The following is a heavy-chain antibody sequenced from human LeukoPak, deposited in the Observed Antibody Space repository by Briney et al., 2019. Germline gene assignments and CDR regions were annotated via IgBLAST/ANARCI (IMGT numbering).Heavy chain of an antibody. J-gene: IGHJ4*02. CDR1: AGGFSFYA. V-gene: IGHV1-69*06. CDR2: IIPIFGTA. CDR3: VRGSNSGCDGGFDY. Sequence: SSVTVSFNASAGGFSFYANSRVWLAPAQGKEWMGGIIPIFGTANYAQKFQVRVTITADKSTSTADMEPSSLRSEDTDVYYCVRGSNSGCDGGFDYWGEGTLVTVSS. D-gene: IGHD5-12*01.